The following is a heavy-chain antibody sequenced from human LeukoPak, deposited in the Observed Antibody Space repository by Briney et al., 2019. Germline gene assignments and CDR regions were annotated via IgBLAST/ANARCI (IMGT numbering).Heavy chain of an antibody. CDR1: GSTFSSYE. D-gene: IGHD3-16*01. Sequence: SGGSLRLSCAASGSTFSSYEMNWVRQAPGKGLEWVSYISSGGGTVYYADSVKGRFAISRDNAKNSLYLHMISLRAEDTAVYYCASRGLYYDYVHGFWGHGTLVTASS. V-gene: IGHV3-48*03. J-gene: IGHJ4*01. CDR2: ISSGGGTV. CDR3: ASRGLYYDYVHGF.